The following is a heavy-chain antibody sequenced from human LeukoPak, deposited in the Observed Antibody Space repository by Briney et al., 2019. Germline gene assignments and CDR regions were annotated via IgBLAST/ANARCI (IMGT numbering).Heavy chain of an antibody. Sequence: PSETLSLTCAVYGGSFSGYYWSWIRQPPGKGLEWIGEINHSGSTNYNPSLKSRVTISVDTSKNQFSLRLSSVTAEDTAVYYCAREGRKDGGENDSSLDYWGQGTLVTVSS. V-gene: IGHV4-34*01. CDR3: AREGRKDGGENDSSLDY. CDR1: GGSFSGYY. J-gene: IGHJ4*02. D-gene: IGHD4-23*01. CDR2: INHSGST.